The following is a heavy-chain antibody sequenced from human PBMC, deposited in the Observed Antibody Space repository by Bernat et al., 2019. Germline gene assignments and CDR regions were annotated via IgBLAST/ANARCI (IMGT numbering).Heavy chain of an antibody. Sequence: QVVESGGGLVQPGGSLRLTCEAAVFTVPNNHMAWVRQAPAKGLEWVSGIDGGGTTHYANFVKGRFNISRDNSRNMLSLQRNSLRADDTAVYYCMGYGGHSVWGQGTQVIVSS. V-gene: IGHV3-66*01. J-gene: IGHJ4*02. D-gene: IGHD2-21*02. CDR1: VFTVPNNH. CDR2: IDGGGTT. CDR3: MGYGGHSV.